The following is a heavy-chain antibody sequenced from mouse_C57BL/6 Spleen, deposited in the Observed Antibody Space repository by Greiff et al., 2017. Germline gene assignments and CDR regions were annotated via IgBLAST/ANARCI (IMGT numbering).Heavy chain of an antibody. Sequence: QVQLQQPGAELVKPGASVKLSCKASGYTFTSYWMHWVKQRPGRGLEWIGRIDPNSGGTKYNEKFKSKATLTVDKPSSTAYMQLSSLTSEDSAVYYCARWVLESVVAYYAMDYWGQGTSVTVSS. D-gene: IGHD1-1*01. V-gene: IGHV1-72*01. J-gene: IGHJ4*01. CDR3: ARWVLESVVAYYAMDY. CDR2: IDPNSGGT. CDR1: GYTFTSYW.